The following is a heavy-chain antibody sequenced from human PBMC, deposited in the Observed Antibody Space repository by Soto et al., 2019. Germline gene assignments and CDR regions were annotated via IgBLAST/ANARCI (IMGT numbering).Heavy chain of an antibody. D-gene: IGHD3-10*01. CDR1: GFTFSSYA. V-gene: IGHV3-23*01. Sequence: GGSLRLSCAASGFTFSSYAMSWARQAPGKGLEWVSAISGSGGSTYYADSVKGRFTISRDNSKNTLYPQMNSLRAEDTAVYYCAKDHPVWFGEDHWGQGTLVTVSS. J-gene: IGHJ4*02. CDR2: ISGSGGST. CDR3: AKDHPVWFGEDH.